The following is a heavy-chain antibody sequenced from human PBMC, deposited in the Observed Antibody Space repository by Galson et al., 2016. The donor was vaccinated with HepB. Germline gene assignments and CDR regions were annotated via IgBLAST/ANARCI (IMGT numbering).Heavy chain of an antibody. J-gene: IGHJ6*02. CDR1: GVAFSSYV. CDR2: IVPLQNTP. Sequence: SVKVSCKATGVAFSSYVMTWVRQAPGQGLEWMGGIVPLQNTPTYAQQFQGLVTISADASTRPAYMELRSLRSEDTAVYYCARSVTSIRLTDFYYTMDVWGLGTPVIVSS. CDR3: ARSVTSIRLTDFYYTMDV. D-gene: IGHD3-16*01. V-gene: IGHV1-69*13.